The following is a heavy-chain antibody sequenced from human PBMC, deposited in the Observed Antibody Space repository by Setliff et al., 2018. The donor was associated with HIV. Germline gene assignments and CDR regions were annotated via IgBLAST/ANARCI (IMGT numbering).Heavy chain of an antibody. D-gene: IGHD6-6*01. CDR3: ASEAWTSYRSSSGYYYYYMDV. J-gene: IGHJ6*03. Sequence: PSETLSLTCTISGDSISNYFWTWIRQPPGKALEWIGYIHHNGDTNFNPSLKSRVSMSVDTSNNRVSLRLTSVTAADTAMYYCASEAWTSYRSSSGYYYYYMDVWGKGTTVTVSS. CDR1: GDSISNYF. V-gene: IGHV4-59*01. CDR2: IHHNGDT.